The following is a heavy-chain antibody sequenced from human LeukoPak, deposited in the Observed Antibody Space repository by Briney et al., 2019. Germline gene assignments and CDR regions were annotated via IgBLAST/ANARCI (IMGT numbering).Heavy chain of an antibody. CDR1: GFTVSNDY. J-gene: IGHJ5*02. CDR3: ARDRAGAQSWVALDP. CDR2: IYGDGTT. V-gene: IGHV3-66*02. D-gene: IGHD3-10*01. Sequence: QSGGSLRLSCAASGFTVSNDYMAWVRQAPGRGLEWVSLIYGDGTTFYTDFVKGRFTISRDNFKNTLYLQMSSLRPEDTALYYCARDRAGAQSWVALDPWGQGTLVTVSS.